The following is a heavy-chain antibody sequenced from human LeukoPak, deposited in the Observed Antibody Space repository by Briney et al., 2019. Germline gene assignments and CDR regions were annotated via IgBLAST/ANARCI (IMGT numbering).Heavy chain of an antibody. CDR1: GGSISSGGYY. Sequence: SETLSLTCTVSGGSISSGGYYWSWIRQPPGKGLEWIGYIYHSGSTYYNPSLKSRVTISVDRSKNQFSLKLSSVTAADTAVYYCARVGNSSGWTPFDPWGQGTLVTVSS. CDR2: IYHSGST. J-gene: IGHJ5*02. V-gene: IGHV4-30-2*01. CDR3: ARVGNSSGWTPFDP. D-gene: IGHD6-19*01.